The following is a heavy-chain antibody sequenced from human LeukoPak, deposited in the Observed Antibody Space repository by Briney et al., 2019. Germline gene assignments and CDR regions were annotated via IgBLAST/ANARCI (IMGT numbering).Heavy chain of an antibody. J-gene: IGHJ3*02. D-gene: IGHD2-21*01. CDR1: GFTFSSYS. CDR3: ARGIVWWGFEI. CDR2: ISSSSSYI. V-gene: IGHV3-21*01. Sequence: GGSLRLSCAASGFTFSSYSMNWVRQVPGKGLEWVSSISSSSSYIYYADSVKGRFTISRDNAKNSLYLQMNSLRAEDTAVYYCARGIVWWGFEIWGQGTMVTVSS.